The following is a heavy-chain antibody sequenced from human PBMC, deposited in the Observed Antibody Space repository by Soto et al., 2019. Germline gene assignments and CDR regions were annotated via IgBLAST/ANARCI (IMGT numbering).Heavy chain of an antibody. CDR2: INHILSMS. CDR1: GGTFAFYS. CDR3: AXXXXSGXRAFDY. J-gene: IGHJ4*02. D-gene: IGHD3-10*01. V-gene: IGHV1-69*02. Sequence: QVQLVQSGAEVKRPGSSVKVSCKASGGTFAFYSINWGRQAPGLGLEWMGRINHILSMSNYAQRFQCRVTTTAETSTSTAYTXLNSLXSDDXVIYXWAXXXXSGXRAFDYWGQGALVTVSS.